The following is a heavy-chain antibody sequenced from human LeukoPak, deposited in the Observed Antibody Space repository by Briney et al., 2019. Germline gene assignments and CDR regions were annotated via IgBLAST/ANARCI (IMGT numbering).Heavy chain of an antibody. Sequence: MSSETLSLTCTVSGGSISSYYWSWIRQPPGKGLEWIGYIYYSGSTNYNPSLKSRVTISVDTSKNQFSLKLISVTAADTAVYYCARGPPYIVVVTAIGFFDYWGQGTLVTVSS. D-gene: IGHD2-21*02. V-gene: IGHV4-59*12. J-gene: IGHJ4*02. CDR3: ARGPPYIVVVTAIGFFDY. CDR1: GGSISSYY. CDR2: IYYSGST.